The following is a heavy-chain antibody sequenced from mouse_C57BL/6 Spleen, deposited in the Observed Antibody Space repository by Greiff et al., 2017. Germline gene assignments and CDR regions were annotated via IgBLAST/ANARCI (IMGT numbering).Heavy chain of an antibody. Sequence: QVQLQQPGAELVKPGASVKLSCKASGYTFTSYWMHWVKQRPGQGLEWIGMIHPNSGSTNYNEKFKSKATLTVEKSSSTAYMQLSSLTSEDSAVYYCARWGLRRDYAMDYWGQGTSVTVSS. CDR2: IHPNSGST. J-gene: IGHJ4*01. D-gene: IGHD2-4*01. CDR3: ARWGLRRDYAMDY. V-gene: IGHV1-64*01. CDR1: GYTFTSYW.